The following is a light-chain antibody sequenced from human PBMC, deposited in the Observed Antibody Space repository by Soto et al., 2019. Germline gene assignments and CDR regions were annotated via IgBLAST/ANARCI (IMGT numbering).Light chain of an antibody. CDR1: QSVSSY. Sequence: EIVLTQSPATLSSSPGERATLSCRASQSVSSYLAWYQQKPGQAHRLLIYDASNRATGIPARFSGSGSGTDFTLTISSLEPEDFAVYYCQQRSNWPPTFGQGTKVEIK. CDR2: DAS. CDR3: QQRSNWPPT. V-gene: IGKV3-11*01. J-gene: IGKJ1*01.